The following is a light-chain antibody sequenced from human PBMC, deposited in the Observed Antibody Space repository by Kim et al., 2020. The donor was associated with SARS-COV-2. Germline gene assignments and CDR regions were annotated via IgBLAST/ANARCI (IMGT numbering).Light chain of an antibody. Sequence: DIQMTQSPSTLSASAGDRITITCRASQSISTWLAWYQHKPGKAPKLLIYKASSLQSGVPSRFSGSGSGTDFTLTVSSLQPDDFGTYYCQQYDTYPWTFGQGTKVEIK. J-gene: IGKJ1*01. CDR1: QSISTW. CDR3: QQYDTYPWT. CDR2: KAS. V-gene: IGKV1-5*03.